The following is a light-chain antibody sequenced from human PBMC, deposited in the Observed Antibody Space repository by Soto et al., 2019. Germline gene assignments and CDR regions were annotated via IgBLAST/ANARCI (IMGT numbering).Light chain of an antibody. CDR1: HSLLHSNGYNY. J-gene: IGKJ1*01. V-gene: IGKV2-28*01. CDR3: QQTRSLPPT. CDR2: LGS. Sequence: IVMTQSPLSLPVTPGEPASISCSSSHSLLHSNGYNYLDWYLQKPGQSPQLLIYLGSNRASGVPERSSGSGSGTDFTLKISSVEAEDVRVFYCQQTRSLPPTFGQGIQVDI.